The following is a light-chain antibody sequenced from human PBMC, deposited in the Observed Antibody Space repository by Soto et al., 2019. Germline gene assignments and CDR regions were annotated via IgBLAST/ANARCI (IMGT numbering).Light chain of an antibody. CDR3: QQYHNWPIT. J-gene: IGKJ5*01. CDR2: DAS. V-gene: IGKV3D-15*01. Sequence: EVVLTQSPGTLSLSPGARATLSCRAGQSVSSNLAWYQQNPGQAPRLLIYDASTRATGIPARVSGSGSGTDFTLTISGLQSEEFAVYSGQQYHNWPITFGQGTRLEIK. CDR1: QSVSSN.